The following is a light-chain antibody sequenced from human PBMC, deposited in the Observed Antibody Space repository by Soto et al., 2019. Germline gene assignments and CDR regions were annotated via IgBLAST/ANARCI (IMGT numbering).Light chain of an antibody. CDR3: VLYMGSGIPPV. V-gene: IGLV8-61*01. Sequence: QTVVTQEPSFSVSPGGTVTLTCGLSPGSVSTNYYPSWYQQTPGQGPRTLIYSTNIRSSGVPDRFSGSILGNKAALTITGAQADDESGYFCVLYMGSGIPPVFGGGTKVTVL. CDR1: PGSVSTNYY. J-gene: IGLJ3*02. CDR2: STN.